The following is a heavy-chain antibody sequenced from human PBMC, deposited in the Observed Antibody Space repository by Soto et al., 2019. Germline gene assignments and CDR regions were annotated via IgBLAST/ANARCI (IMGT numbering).Heavy chain of an antibody. CDR2: IWYDGSKK. D-gene: IGHD1-1*01. CDR1: GFTFSSFG. CDR3: AKTGTADFDY. V-gene: IGHV3-30*02. J-gene: IGHJ4*02. Sequence: GGSLRLSCAASGFTFSSFGMHWVRQAPGKGLEWVSLIWYDGSKKSYGDSVKGRFTISRDNSKNTLYLQMNSLRAEDTAVYYCAKTGTADFDYWGQGTLVTVSS.